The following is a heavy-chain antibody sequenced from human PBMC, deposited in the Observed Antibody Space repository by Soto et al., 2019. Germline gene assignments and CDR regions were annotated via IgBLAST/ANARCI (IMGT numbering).Heavy chain of an antibody. CDR1: GGSISSTFYY. J-gene: IGHJ4*02. V-gene: IGHV4-39*01. CDR2: VFYTGFT. CDR3: ATSQKGYNWNYFDH. D-gene: IGHD1-20*01. Sequence: SETLSLTCTVSGGSISSTFYYWVWIRQPPGKGPEWIGSVFYTGFTSYNPSLESRVSVSVDTSKNQFSLKVSGVSAADTAVYYCATSQKGYNWNYFDHWGQGALVTVSS.